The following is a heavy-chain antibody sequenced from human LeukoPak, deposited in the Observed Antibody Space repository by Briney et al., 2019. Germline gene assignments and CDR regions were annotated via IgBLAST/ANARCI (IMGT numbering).Heavy chain of an antibody. CDR1: GFTFSNYA. J-gene: IGHJ6*02. Sequence: SGGSLRLSCAASGFTFSNYAMSWVRQVPGKGLEWVSAISAGGADTYYADSVKGRFTISRDNSKNTLYLQMNSLRAEDTAVYYCAKYPDRYFYSGMDVWGQGTTVTVSS. CDR3: AKYPDRYFYSGMDV. CDR2: ISAGGADT. D-gene: IGHD1-14*01. V-gene: IGHV3-23*01.